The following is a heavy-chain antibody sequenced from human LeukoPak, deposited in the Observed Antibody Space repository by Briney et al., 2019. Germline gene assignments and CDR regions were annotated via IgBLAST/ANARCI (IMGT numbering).Heavy chain of an antibody. CDR2: INSDGRIT. Sequence: GGSLRLSCAASGFTFISYWMHWVRQAPGKGLMWVSRINSDGRITTYADSVKGRFTISRDIAKHTLSLQINSLTAEDPAVYYCTRDYDILTCYSTRPTFDYWGQGTLVTVSS. CDR1: GFTFISYW. D-gene: IGHD3-9*01. CDR3: TRDYDILTCYSTRPTFDY. V-gene: IGHV3-74*01. J-gene: IGHJ4*02.